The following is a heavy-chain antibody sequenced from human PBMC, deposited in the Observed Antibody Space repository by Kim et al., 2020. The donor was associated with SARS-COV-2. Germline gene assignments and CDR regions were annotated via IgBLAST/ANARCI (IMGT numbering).Heavy chain of an antibody. CDR1: GYSFTSYW. CDR3: ARLPRWELAWLGYFDY. V-gene: IGHV5-51*01. CDR2: IYPGDSDT. J-gene: IGHJ4*02. D-gene: IGHD1-26*01. Sequence: GESLKISCKGSGYSFTSYWIGWVRQMPGKGLEWMGIIYPGDSDTRYSPSFQGQVTISADKSISTAYLQWSSLKASDTAMYYCARLPRWELAWLGYFDYWGQGTLVTVSS.